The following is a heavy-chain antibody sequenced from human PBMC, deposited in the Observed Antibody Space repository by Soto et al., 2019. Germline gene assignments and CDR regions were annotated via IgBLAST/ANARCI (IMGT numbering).Heavy chain of an antibody. V-gene: IGHV1-18*01. D-gene: IGHD1-26*01. J-gene: IGHJ6*02. CDR1: GYTFISYG. CDR2: INPYNGNT. CDR3: ARGGASPGGMDV. Sequence: AASVKVSFKASGYTFISYGFSWVRQAPGQGLEWMGWINPYNGNTNYAQNLQGRVTMTTDTSTSTAYMELRSLTSDDTAVYYCARGGASPGGMDVWGQGTTVTVSS.